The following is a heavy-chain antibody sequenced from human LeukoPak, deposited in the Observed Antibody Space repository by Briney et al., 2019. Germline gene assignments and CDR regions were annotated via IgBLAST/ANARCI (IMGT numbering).Heavy chain of an antibody. CDR1: GFTCSSYW. J-gene: IGHJ4*02. V-gene: IGHV3-7*01. CDR2: IKQDGSEK. D-gene: IGHD5-18*01. CDR3: ARDLSGIAGYTYGRGIDY. Sequence: AGGSLRLSCVASGFTCSSYWMSWVRQAPGKGLEWVANIKQDGSEKYYVDSVKGRFTISRDNAKNSLYLQMNSLRAEDTAVYYCARDLSGIAGYTYGRGIDYWGQGTLVTVPS.